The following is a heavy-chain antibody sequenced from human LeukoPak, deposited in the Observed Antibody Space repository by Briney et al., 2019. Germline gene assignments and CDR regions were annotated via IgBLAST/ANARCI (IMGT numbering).Heavy chain of an antibody. Sequence: PGRSLRLSCAASGFTFSSYGMHWVRQAPGKGLEWVANIKQDGSEKYYVDSVKGRFTISRDNAKNSLYLQMNSLRAEDTAVYYCARVGIQLWSYYFDYWGQGTLVTVSS. CDR1: GFTFSSYG. CDR3: ARVGIQLWSYYFDY. D-gene: IGHD5-18*01. CDR2: IKQDGSEK. V-gene: IGHV3-7*01. J-gene: IGHJ4*02.